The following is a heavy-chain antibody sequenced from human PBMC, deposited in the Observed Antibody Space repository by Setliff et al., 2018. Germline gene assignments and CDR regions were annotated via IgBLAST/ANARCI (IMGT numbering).Heavy chain of an antibody. J-gene: IGHJ6*03. V-gene: IGHV4-39*01. CDR3: ARHLSYSGETMDV. Sequence: SETLSLTCAVSGGAIDNCYYWGWIRQPPGKGLDWIGNINYSGSSYYNPSLKSRVTISVDTSKKYFFLNLTSVTAADTAVYYCARHLSYSGETMDVWGKGTTVTVSS. D-gene: IGHD5-12*01. CDR1: GGAIDNCYY. CDR2: INYSGSS.